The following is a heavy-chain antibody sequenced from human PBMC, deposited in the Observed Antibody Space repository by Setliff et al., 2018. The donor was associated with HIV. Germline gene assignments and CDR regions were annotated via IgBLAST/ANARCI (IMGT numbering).Heavy chain of an antibody. Sequence: GEYLKISCKGSGYSFTSYWIGWVRQMPGKGLEWMGIIYPGDSDTRYSPSFQCQVNISADKSISTAYLQWSSLKASDTAMYYCARFSYYGSGSAPGGGRDWGQGTLVT. V-gene: IGHV5-51*01. CDR3: ARFSYYGSGSAPGGGRD. J-gene: IGHJ4*02. CDR1: GYSFTSYW. D-gene: IGHD3-10*01. CDR2: IYPGDSDT.